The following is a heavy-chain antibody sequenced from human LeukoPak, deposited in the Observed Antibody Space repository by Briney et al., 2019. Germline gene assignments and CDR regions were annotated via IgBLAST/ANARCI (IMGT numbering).Heavy chain of an antibody. CDR1: GGSISSGGYS. J-gene: IGHJ4*02. V-gene: IGHV4-30-2*01. CDR2: IYHSGST. Sequence: SQTLSLTCAVSGGSISSGGYSWSWIRQPLGKGLEWIGYIYHSGSTYYNPSLKSRVTISVDRSKNQFSLKLSSVTAADTAVYYCARGSDVYYFDYWGQGTLVTVSS. CDR3: ARGSDVYYFDY.